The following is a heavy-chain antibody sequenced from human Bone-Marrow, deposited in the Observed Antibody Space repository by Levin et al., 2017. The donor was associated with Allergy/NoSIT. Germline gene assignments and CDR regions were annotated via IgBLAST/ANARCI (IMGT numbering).Heavy chain of an antibody. V-gene: IGHV3-23*01. J-gene: IGHJ4*02. Sequence: GASVKVSCAASGFTFSDYAMSWVRQAPGQGLEWISAVGGAGTSTYYADSVRGRFTASKDNTKNIFELQMNSLTVEDTAIYFCVKRGGHTSGWSGGFDFWGPGTLVTVSS. D-gene: IGHD6-19*01. CDR1: GFTFSDYA. CDR2: VGGAGTST. CDR3: VKRGGHTSGWSGGFDF.